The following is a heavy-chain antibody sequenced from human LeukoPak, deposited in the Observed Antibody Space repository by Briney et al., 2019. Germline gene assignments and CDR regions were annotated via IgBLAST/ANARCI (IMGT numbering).Heavy chain of an antibody. V-gene: IGHV3-23*01. CDR1: GFTFSGFA. Sequence: GGSLRLSCAASGFTFSGFAMTWVRQAPGKGLEWVSSIGSDYKTHYSESVKGRFTISRDNSKNTLYLQMNSLRAEDTAVYYCTKMGLSGYGSVDAFDIWGQGTMVSVSS. CDR2: IGSDYKT. CDR3: TKMGLSGYGSVDAFDI. D-gene: IGHD3-22*01. J-gene: IGHJ3*02.